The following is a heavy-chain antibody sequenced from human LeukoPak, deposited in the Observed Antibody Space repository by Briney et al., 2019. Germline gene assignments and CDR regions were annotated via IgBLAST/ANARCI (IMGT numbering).Heavy chain of an antibody. Sequence: PGGSLRLSCAASGFTVSSNYMSWVRHAPGKGLVWVSRIDEHGKTINYADSVKGRFTISRNNAGDTLYLQMNSLRAEDTGVYYCAADLSGRQDYWGQGTLVTVSS. J-gene: IGHJ4*02. CDR3: AADLSGRQDY. V-gene: IGHV3-74*01. CDR2: IDEHGKTI. CDR1: GFTVSSNY. D-gene: IGHD5-12*01.